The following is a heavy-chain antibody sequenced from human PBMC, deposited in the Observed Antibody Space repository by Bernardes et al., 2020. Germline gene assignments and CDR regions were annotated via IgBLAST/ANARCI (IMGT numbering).Heavy chain of an antibody. CDR2: IYYSGST. Sequence: SETLSLTCTVSGGSISSGAYYWSWIRQHPGKGLEWIGYIYYSGSTYYKPSLKSRVTISLDTSKNQFSLKLTSVTAADTAVYYCARWTNYYDDSGFYDWGQGALVTVSS. D-gene: IGHD3-22*01. CDR3: ARWTNYYDDSGFYD. J-gene: IGHJ4*02. V-gene: IGHV4-31*03. CDR1: GGSISSGAYY.